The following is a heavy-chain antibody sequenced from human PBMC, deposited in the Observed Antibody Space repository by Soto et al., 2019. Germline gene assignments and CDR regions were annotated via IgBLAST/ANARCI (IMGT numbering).Heavy chain of an antibody. J-gene: IGHJ4*01. CDR2: IYYSGST. V-gene: IGHV4-30-4*01. CDR1: GGSISSGDYY. Sequence: PSETLSLTCTVSGGSISSGDYYWSWIRQPPGKGLEWIGYIYYSGSTYYNPSLKSRVTISLNTSKNQFSPKLSSVTAADTAVYYCASWDTAMVYFDYWGQGTPVTVSS. CDR3: ASWDTAMVYFDY. D-gene: IGHD5-18*01.